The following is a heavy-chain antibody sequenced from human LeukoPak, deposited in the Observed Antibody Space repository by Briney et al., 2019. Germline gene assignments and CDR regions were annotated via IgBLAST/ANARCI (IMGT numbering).Heavy chain of an antibody. CDR2: IYHSGST. Sequence: SETLSLTCAVSGGSISSNNWWSWVRQPPGKGLEWIGEIYHSGSTNYNPSLRSRVTISVDKSKNQFSLKLSSVTAADTAVYYCARDRRYDILTGYSGFDIWGQGTMVTVSS. V-gene: IGHV4-4*02. J-gene: IGHJ3*02. CDR3: ARDRRYDILTGYSGFDI. D-gene: IGHD3-9*01. CDR1: GGSISSNNW.